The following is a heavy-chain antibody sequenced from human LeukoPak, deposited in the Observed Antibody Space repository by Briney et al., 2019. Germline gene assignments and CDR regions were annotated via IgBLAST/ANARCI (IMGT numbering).Heavy chain of an antibody. CDR3: TTCLNGAGQPVAIYYYGMDV. D-gene: IGHD2-2*01. Sequence: ASVKVSCKVSGYTLTELSMHWVRQAPGGALEWMGGFDPEDGETVYAPKFQGRVTMTEDTSADTAYMELSSLRSEDTAVYYCTTCLNGAGQPVAIYYYGMDVWGQGTTVTVSS. CDR1: GYTLTELS. J-gene: IGHJ6*02. V-gene: IGHV1-24*01. CDR2: FDPEDGET.